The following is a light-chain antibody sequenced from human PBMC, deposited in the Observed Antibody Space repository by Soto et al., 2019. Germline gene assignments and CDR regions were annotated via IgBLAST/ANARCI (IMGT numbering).Light chain of an antibody. J-gene: IGKJ2*01. CDR2: AAS. CDR3: QQYGTSPYT. CDR1: QSVSSSY. Sequence: ETVLTQSPGXLSXXPGXRATLSCRASQSVSSSYLAWYQKKLGQAPRLLIYAASSRATGIPXXXXXXXXXXXXXXXISRLEPEDFAVYYCQQYGTSPYTFGQGTKLEXK. V-gene: IGKV3-20*01.